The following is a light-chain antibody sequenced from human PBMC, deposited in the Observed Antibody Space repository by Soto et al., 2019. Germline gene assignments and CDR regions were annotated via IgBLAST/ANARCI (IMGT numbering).Light chain of an antibody. Sequence: QSVLTQPASVSGSPGQSITISCTGASSDVGSYNLVSWYQQHPGKAPKLMIYEGSKRPSGVSNRFSGSKSGNTASLTISGLQPEDEADSYCCSYAGSSTWVVFGGGTKLTVL. J-gene: IGLJ2*01. CDR3: CSYAGSSTWVV. V-gene: IGLV2-23*01. CDR1: SSDVGSYNL. CDR2: EGS.